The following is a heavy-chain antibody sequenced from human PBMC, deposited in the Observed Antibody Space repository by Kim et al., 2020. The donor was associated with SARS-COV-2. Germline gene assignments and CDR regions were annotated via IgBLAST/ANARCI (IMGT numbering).Heavy chain of an antibody. Sequence: ASVKVSCKASGYTFTGYYMHWVRQAPGQGLEWMGWINPNSGGTNYAQKFQGRVTMTRDTSISTAYMELSRLRSDDTAVYYCALPAAMSYYYYGMDVWGQGTTVTVSS. V-gene: IGHV1-2*02. CDR3: ALPAAMSYYYYGMDV. D-gene: IGHD2-2*01. CDR1: GYTFTGYY. CDR2: INPNSGGT. J-gene: IGHJ6*02.